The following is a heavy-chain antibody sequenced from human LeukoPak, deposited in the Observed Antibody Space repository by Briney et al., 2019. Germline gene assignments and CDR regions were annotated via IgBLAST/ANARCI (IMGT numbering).Heavy chain of an antibody. CDR3: ARRGRHYNFWSGYYKRKRYFDY. D-gene: IGHD3-3*01. V-gene: IGHV4-39*01. CDR2: IYYSGST. J-gene: IGHJ4*02. Sequence: PSETLSLTCTVSGGSISSSSYYWGWIRQPPGKGLEWSGSIYYSGSTYYNPSLKSRVTISVDTSKNQFSLKLSSVTAADTAVYYCARRGRHYNFWSGYYKRKRYFDYWGQGTLVTVSS. CDR1: GGSISSSSYY.